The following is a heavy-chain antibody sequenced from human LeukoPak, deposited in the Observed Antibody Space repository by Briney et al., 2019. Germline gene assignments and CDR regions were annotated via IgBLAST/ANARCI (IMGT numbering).Heavy chain of an antibody. D-gene: IGHD3-10*01. Sequence: PGRSQRLSCAASGFTFSSYGMHWVRQAPGRGLEWVAVIWSDGSNKYYADSVKGRFIISRDNSKNTLYLQMNSLRAEDTAVYYCARDYGSGSYDYWGQGTLVTVSS. CDR2: IWSDGSNK. CDR3: ARDYGSGSYDY. V-gene: IGHV3-33*01. J-gene: IGHJ4*02. CDR1: GFTFSSYG.